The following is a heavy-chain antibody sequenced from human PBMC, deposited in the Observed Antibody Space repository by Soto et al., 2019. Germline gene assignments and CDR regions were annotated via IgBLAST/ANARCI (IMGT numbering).Heavy chain of an antibody. D-gene: IGHD3-22*01. CDR1: GGSISSYY. CDR2: IYHSGST. J-gene: IGHJ6*02. V-gene: IGHV4-59*12. CDR3: ARSPDSSGYYPRRYYYGMDV. Sequence: SETLSLTCTVSGGSISSYYWSWIRQPPGKGLEWIGYIYHSGSTNYNPSLKSRVTISVDKSKNQFSLKLSSVTAADTAVYYCARSPDSSGYYPRRYYYGMDVWGQGTAVTVSS.